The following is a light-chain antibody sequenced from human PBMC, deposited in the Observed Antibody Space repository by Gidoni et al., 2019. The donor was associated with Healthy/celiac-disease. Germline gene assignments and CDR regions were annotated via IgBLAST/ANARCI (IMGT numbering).Light chain of an antibody. J-gene: IGKJ3*01. V-gene: IGKV3-11*01. CDR1: QSVSSY. Sequence: DIVLTQSPATLSLSPGDRATLSCRASQSVSSYLAWYQQKPGQAPRLLIYDASNRATGIPARLSGSVSGTDFTRTISSLEPEDFEVYYCQQRSNWPPFTFGPXTKVDIK. CDR3: QQRSNWPPFT. CDR2: DAS.